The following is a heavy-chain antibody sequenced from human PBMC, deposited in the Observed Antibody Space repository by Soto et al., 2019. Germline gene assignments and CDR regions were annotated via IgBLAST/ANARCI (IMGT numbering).Heavy chain of an antibody. CDR2: IYGDGSST. J-gene: IGHJ4*02. Sequence: GGSLRLSCIASGFTFNRHWMHWVRQAPGKGLVWVSRIYGDGSSTSYADSVKGRFTVSRDNAKNTLYLQMNSLRAEDTAVYYCARDQFNYLDYWGQGTLVTVSS. V-gene: IGHV3-74*01. CDR3: ARDQFNYLDY. CDR1: GFTFNRHW.